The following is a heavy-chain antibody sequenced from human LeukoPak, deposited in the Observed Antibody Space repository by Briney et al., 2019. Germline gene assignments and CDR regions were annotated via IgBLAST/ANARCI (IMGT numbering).Heavy chain of an antibody. V-gene: IGHV3-23*01. J-gene: IGHJ4*02. Sequence: PGGSLRLSCAASGFTFSSYAMSWVRQAPGKGLEWVSAISGSGGSTYYADSVKGRFTISRDNSKNTLYLQMNSLRAEDTAVYYCAKMREEYCSSTSCYQFWNYLYFDYWGQGTLVTVSS. D-gene: IGHD2-2*01. CDR2: ISGSGGST. CDR1: GFTFSSYA. CDR3: AKMREEYCSSTSCYQFWNYLYFDY.